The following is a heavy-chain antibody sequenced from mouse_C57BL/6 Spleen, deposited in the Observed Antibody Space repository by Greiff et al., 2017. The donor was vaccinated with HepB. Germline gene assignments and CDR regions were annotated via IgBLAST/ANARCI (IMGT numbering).Heavy chain of an antibody. V-gene: IGHV1-59*01. CDR3: ARRGYAMDY. CDR1: GYTFTSYW. J-gene: IGHJ4*01. Sequence: QVQLQQPGAELVRPGTSVKLSCKASGYTFTSYWMHWVKQRPGQGLEWIGVIDPSDSYTNYKQKFKGKATLTVDTSSSTAYMQLSSLTSEDSAVYYCARRGYAMDYWGQGTSVTVSS. CDR2: IDPSDSYT.